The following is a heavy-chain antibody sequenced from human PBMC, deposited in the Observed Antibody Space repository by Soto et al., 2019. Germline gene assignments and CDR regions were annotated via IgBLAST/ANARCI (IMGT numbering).Heavy chain of an antibody. D-gene: IGHD3-22*01. J-gene: IGHJ4*01. V-gene: IGHV4-31*03. CDR2: IYYGGST. CDR3: ARGGYYYENSGQNAYDY. Sequence: SETLSLTCTVSGGSISSGGYYWSWIRQHPGKGLEWIGYIYYGGSTYYNPSLKSRATISGDASKNQFSLKLSSVTAADTAVYYCARGGYYYENSGQNAYDYWGQGILVTVSS. CDR1: GGSISSGGYY.